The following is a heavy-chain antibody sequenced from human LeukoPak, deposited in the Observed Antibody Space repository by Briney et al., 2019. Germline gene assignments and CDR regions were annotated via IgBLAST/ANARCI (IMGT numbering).Heavy chain of an antibody. CDR1: GGTFISYA. J-gene: IGHJ4*02. CDR2: INPNSGGT. D-gene: IGHD4-17*01. Sequence: ASVKVSCKASGGTFISYAISWVRQAPGQGLEWMGWINPNSGGTNYAQKFQGRVTMTRDTLISTAYMELSRLISDDTAVYYCRTDRYGDYGDYIDYWGQGTLVTVSS. CDR3: RTDRYGDYGDYIDY. V-gene: IGHV1-2*02.